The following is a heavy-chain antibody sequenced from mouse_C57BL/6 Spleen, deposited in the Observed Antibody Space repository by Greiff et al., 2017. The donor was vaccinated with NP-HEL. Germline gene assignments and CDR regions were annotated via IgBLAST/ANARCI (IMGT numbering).Heavy chain of an antibody. Sequence: VMLVESGPELVKPGASVKISCKASGYAFSSSWMNWVKQRPGKGLEWIGRIYPGDGDTNYNGKFKGKATLTADKSSSTAYMQLSSLTSEDSAVYFCARSYYYGTRPSFAYWGQGTLVTVSA. CDR2: IYPGDGDT. J-gene: IGHJ3*01. V-gene: IGHV1-82*01. CDR3: ARSYYYGTRPSFAY. CDR1: GYAFSSSW. D-gene: IGHD1-1*01.